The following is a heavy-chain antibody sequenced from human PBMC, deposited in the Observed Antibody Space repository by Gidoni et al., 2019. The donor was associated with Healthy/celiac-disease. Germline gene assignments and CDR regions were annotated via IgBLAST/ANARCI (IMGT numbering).Heavy chain of an antibody. D-gene: IGHD6-13*01. CDR3: ARHIRQQLVSYWFDP. J-gene: IGHJ5*02. CDR1: GGSISSSSYY. CDR2: IYYSGST. Sequence: QLQLQESGPGLVKPSETLSLTCTFSGGSISSSSYYWAWIRQPPGKGLEWIGSIYYSGSTYYNPSLKSRVTISVDTSKNQFSLKLSSVTAADTAVYYCARHIRQQLVSYWFDPWGQGTLVTVSS. V-gene: IGHV4-39*01.